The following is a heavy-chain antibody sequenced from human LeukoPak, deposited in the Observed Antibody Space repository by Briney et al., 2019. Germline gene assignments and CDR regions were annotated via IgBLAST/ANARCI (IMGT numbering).Heavy chain of an antibody. CDR3: ARVEMGYRSRWYMDYMDV. V-gene: IGHV1-18*01. Sequence: GASVKVSCKASGYTFTSYGISWVRQAPGQGLEWMGWISAYNGNTNYAQKLRGRVTMTTDTSTSTAYMELRSLRSDDTAVYYCARVEMGYRSRWYMDYMDVWGKGTTVTVSS. J-gene: IGHJ6*03. CDR2: ISAYNGNT. D-gene: IGHD6-13*01. CDR1: GYTFTSYG.